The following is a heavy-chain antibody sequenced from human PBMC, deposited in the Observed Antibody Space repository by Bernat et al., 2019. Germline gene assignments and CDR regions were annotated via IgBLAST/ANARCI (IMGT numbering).Heavy chain of an antibody. CDR3: ASVPLVCSDGTCYYYVDV. V-gene: IGHV4-59*01. Sequence: QVQLQESGPGLVKPSETPSLTCTVSRASMSDYYWSWIRQPPGKGLEWIAYIHYSGSTDYNPSLKSRVTISVDRPKNQFSLKLSPVIAADTAVYYCASVPLVCSDGTCYYYVDVWGKGTTVTVSS. J-gene: IGHJ6*03. D-gene: IGHD2-15*01. CDR1: RASMSDYY. CDR2: IHYSGST.